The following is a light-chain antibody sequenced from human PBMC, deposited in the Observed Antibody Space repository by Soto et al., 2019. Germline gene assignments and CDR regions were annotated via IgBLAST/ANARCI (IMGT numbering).Light chain of an antibody. CDR2: RDS. CDR3: QVWDSSTDVV. Sequence: SYELTQPLSVSVALGQKARITCGGNNIESKNVHWYQQKPGQAPVLVIYRDSNRPSGIPERFSGSNSGNTATLTISRVQVGDEADYYCQVWDSSTDVVFGGGTKLTVL. V-gene: IGLV3-9*01. J-gene: IGLJ2*01. CDR1: NIESKN.